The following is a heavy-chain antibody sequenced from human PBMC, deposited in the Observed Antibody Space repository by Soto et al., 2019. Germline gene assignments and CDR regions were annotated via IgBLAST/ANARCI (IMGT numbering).Heavy chain of an antibody. J-gene: IGHJ3*02. Sequence: SETLSLTCTVSGGSVSSGSYYWSWIRQPPGKGLEWIGNIYYSGSTNYNPSLKSRVTISVDTSTNQFSLKRSSVTAADTAVYYCARKTGAFDIWGQGTMVTVSS. V-gene: IGHV4-61*01. CDR3: ARKTGAFDI. CDR1: GGSVSSGSYY. CDR2: IYYSGST.